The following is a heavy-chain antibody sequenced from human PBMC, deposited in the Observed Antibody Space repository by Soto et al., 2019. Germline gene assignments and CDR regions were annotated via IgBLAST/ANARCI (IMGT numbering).Heavy chain of an antibody. Sequence: PGGSLRLSCAASGFTFSNAWMSWVRQAPGKGLEWVCRIKSKPDGGTTEYAVPVKGRFTISRDDSKKTLEVQMNSLKSEDKDVYYFHTDWRXWGQATLVTVSX. CDR1: GFTFSNAW. V-gene: IGHV3-15*01. J-gene: IGHJ4*02. CDR2: IKSKPDGGTT. CDR3: HTDWRX.